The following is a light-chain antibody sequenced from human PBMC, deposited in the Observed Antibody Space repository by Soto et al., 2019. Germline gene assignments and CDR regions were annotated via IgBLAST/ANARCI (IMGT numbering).Light chain of an antibody. CDR2: DVN. Sequence: QSVLTQPASVSGSPGQSSTISCTGTSSDLGGYNYVSWYQQYPGKAPKLMIYDVNNRPSGVSNRFSGSKSGNTASLTISGLQAEDEADYYCSSYTISSTVVFGGGTQLTVL. CDR3: SSYTISSTVV. J-gene: IGLJ2*01. CDR1: SSDLGGYNY. V-gene: IGLV2-14*01.